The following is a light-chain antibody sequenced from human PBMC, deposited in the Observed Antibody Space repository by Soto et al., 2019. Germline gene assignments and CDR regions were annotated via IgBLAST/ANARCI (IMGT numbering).Light chain of an antibody. V-gene: IGKV3-15*01. J-gene: IGKJ2*01. CDR1: QSVSNY. CDR2: SAS. Sequence: EIVMTQSPATLSVSPGERATLSCRASQSVSNYLAWYQQKPGQAPRLLIYSASTRATGIPDRFSGSGSGTKLTLTISSLQYEDFAVYYCHQYNDWPPVTFGQGTQPEIK. CDR3: HQYNDWPPVT.